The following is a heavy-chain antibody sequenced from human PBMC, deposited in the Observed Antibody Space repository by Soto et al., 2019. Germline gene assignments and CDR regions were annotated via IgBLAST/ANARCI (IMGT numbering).Heavy chain of an antibody. J-gene: IGHJ6*02. D-gene: IGHD2-15*01. CDR3: ARDVDIVVVVAVTRGDYYYYGMDV. V-gene: IGHV6-1*01. CDR1: GDSVSSNSAA. Sequence: PSQTLSLTCALSGDSVSSNSAAWNWIRQSPSRSLEWLGRTYYRSKWYNDYAVSVKSRITINPDTSKNQFSLQLNSVTPEDTAVYYCARDVDIVVVVAVTRGDYYYYGMDVWGQGTTVTVSS. CDR2: TYYRSKWYN.